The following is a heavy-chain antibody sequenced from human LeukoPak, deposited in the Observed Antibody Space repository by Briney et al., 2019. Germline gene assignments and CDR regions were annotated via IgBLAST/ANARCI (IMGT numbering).Heavy chain of an antibody. CDR1: GFTVSTNY. V-gene: IGHV3-74*01. CDR2: IRSDGSST. CDR3: AGVLGVRDLAYFDY. Sequence: PGGSLRLSCAASGFTVSTNYMSWVRQAPGKGLVWVSRIRSDGSSTSYADSVRGRFTISRDNAKNTLYLQMNSLRAEDTAVYYCAGVLGVRDLAYFDYWGHGTLVTVSS. J-gene: IGHJ4*01. D-gene: IGHD3-10*01.